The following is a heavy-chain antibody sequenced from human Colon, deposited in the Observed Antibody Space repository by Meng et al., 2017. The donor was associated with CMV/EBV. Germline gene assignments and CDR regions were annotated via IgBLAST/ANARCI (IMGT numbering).Heavy chain of an antibody. CDR3: AREGGGISAVLRSDYYGLDV. V-gene: IGHV4-39*07. D-gene: IGHD6-13*01. J-gene: IGHJ6*02. Sequence: SETLSLTCTVSGGSIVDSYAYWGWIRQSPGKGLEWIADLYFSGATRYNPTLKSRVTISVDTSKNQFSLNMNSVTAADTAVYYCAREGGGISAVLRSDYYGLDVWGQGIAVTVSS. CDR2: LYFSGAT. CDR1: GGSIVDSYAY.